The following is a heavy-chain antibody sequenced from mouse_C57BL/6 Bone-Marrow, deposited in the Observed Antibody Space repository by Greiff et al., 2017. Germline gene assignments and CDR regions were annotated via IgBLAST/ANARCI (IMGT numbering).Heavy chain of an antibody. CDR2: IDPSDSYT. Sequence: QVQLQQPGAELVKPGASVKLSCKASGYTFTSYWMQWVKQRPGQGLEWIGEIDPSDSYTNYNQKFQGKATLTVDTSSSTAYMQLSSLTSEDSAVYYCARATVEEAWFAYRGQGTLVTVAA. D-gene: IGHD1-1*01. CDR3: ARATVEEAWFAY. V-gene: IGHV1-50*01. J-gene: IGHJ3*01. CDR1: GYTFTSYW.